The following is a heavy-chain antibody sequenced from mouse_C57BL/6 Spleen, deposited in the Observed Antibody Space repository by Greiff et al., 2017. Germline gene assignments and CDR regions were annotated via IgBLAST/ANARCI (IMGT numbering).Heavy chain of an antibody. Sequence: VQLQQPGAELVMPGASVKLSCKASGYTFTSYWMHWVKQRPGQGLEWIGEIDPSDSYPNYNQKFKGKSTLTVDKSSSTAYMQLSSLTSEDSAVYYCARWRDGHTKAMDYWGQGTSVTVSS. CDR1: GYTFTSYW. V-gene: IGHV1-69*01. D-gene: IGHD2-3*01. CDR3: ARWRDGHTKAMDY. CDR2: IDPSDSYP. J-gene: IGHJ4*01.